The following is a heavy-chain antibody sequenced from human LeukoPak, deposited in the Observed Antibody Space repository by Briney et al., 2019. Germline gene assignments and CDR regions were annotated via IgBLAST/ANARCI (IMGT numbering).Heavy chain of an antibody. V-gene: IGHV3-23*01. J-gene: IGHJ4*02. CDR3: AKRGYSYGTFDY. D-gene: IGHD5-18*01. CDR2: ISGSGGST. CDR1: GFTFSSYA. Sequence: GGSLRLPCAASGFTFSSYAMSWVRQAPGKGLEWVSAISGSGGSTYYADSVKGRFTISRDNSKNTLYLQMNSLRAEDTAVYYCAKRGYSYGTFDYWGQGTLVTVSS.